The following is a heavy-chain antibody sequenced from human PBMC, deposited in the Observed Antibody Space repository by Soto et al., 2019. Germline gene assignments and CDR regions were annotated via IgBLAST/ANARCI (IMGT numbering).Heavy chain of an antibody. J-gene: IGHJ6*03. Sequence: GGSLRLSCAASGFTFSSYSMNWVRQAPGKGLEWVSYISSSSSTIYYADSVKGRFTISRDNAKNSLYLQMNSLRAEDTAVYYCARDPLPRGGWFYYYYYMDVWGKGTTVTVSS. CDR1: GFTFSSYS. V-gene: IGHV3-48*01. CDR2: ISSSSSTI. CDR3: ARDPLPRGGWFYYYYYMDV. D-gene: IGHD6-19*01.